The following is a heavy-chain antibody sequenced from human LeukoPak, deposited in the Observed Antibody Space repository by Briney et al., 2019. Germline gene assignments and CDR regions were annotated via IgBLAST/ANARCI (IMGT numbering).Heavy chain of an antibody. V-gene: IGHV4-34*01. CDR3: ARGPSMVRGPYYYYYGMDV. Sequence: PSETLSLTCAVYGGSFSGYYWSWIRQPPGKGLEWIGEINHSGSTNYNPSLKSRVTISVDTSKNQFSLKLSSVTAADTAVYYCARGPSMVRGPYYYYYGMDVWGQGTTVTVSS. CDR1: GGSFSGYY. CDR2: INHSGST. J-gene: IGHJ6*02. D-gene: IGHD3-10*01.